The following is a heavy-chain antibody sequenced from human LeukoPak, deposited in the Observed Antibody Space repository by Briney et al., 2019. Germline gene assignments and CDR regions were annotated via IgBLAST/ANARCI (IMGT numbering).Heavy chain of an antibody. CDR1: LGTFSIYA. D-gene: IGHD3-3*01. CDR2: IIPIFGTA. CDR3: ARPSRWYDFWSGYKYYYYMDG. J-gene: IGHJ6*03. V-gene: IGHV1-69*01. Sequence: SVKVSCKASLGTFSIYAISWVPHAPGQGREWMGGIIPIFGTANYAQKFQGRVTITADESTSTAYMELSRLRAEDTAVYYCARPSRWYDFWSGYKYYYYMDGWGKGTTVSVCS.